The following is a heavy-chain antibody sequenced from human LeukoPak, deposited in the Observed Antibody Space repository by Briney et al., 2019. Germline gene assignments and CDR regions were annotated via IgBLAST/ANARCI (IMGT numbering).Heavy chain of an antibody. J-gene: IGHJ4*02. V-gene: IGHV3-30*18. CDR1: GFTFSSYV. CDR3: AKDSPPGYSSSWYV. CDR2: ISYDENKK. Sequence: PGRSLRLSCVASGFTFSSYVMHWVRQAPGKGLEWVALISYDENKKYYTESVKGRFTISRDNSKRTLYPHMNSLSAEDSAVYYCAKDSPPGYSSSWYVWGQGTLVTVSS. D-gene: IGHD6-13*01.